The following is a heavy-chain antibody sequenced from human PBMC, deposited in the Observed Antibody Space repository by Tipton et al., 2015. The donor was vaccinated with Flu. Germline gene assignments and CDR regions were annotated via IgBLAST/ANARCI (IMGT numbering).Heavy chain of an antibody. J-gene: IGHJ5*02. D-gene: IGHD6-6*01. V-gene: IGHV1-8*01. Sequence: QLVQSGPEVKKPGASVKVSCKASGYTFTSYDINWVRQATGQGLEWMGWMNPNSGNTGYAQKFQGRVTMTRNTSISTAYMELSSLRSEDTAVYYCAREGYSSSSGPRTNWFDPWGQGTLVTVSS. CDR2: MNPNSGNT. CDR1: GYTFTSYD. CDR3: AREGYSSSSGPRTNWFDP.